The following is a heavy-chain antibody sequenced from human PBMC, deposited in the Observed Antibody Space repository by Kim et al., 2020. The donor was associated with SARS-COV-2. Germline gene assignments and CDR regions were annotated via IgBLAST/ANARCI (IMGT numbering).Heavy chain of an antibody. CDR2: LSSSGDYI. D-gene: IGHD6-19*01. J-gene: IGHJ4*02. CDR3: ARDGSGWSRDY. V-gene: IGHV3-21*01. CDR1: GFIFGTCS. Sequence: GGSLRLSCAAFGFIFGTCSMNWVRQAPGKGLEWVSSLSSSGDYIYYADSVRGRFTISRDNAKNSLYLQMNSLRAEDTAVYYCARDGSGWSRDYWGQGTLVTVSS.